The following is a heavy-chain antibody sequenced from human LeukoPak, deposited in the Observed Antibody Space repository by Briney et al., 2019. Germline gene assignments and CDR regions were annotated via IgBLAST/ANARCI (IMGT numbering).Heavy chain of an antibody. Sequence: GGSLRLSCAASGFTFSDYYMSWIRQAPGKGLEWVSYISSSGSTIYYADSVKGRFTVSRDNAKNSLYLQMNSLRAQDTAVYYCARDLLQYPTTDYWGQGTLVTVSS. CDR2: ISSSGSTI. CDR1: GFTFSDYY. D-gene: IGHD4-4*01. CDR3: ARDLLQYPTTDY. J-gene: IGHJ4*02. V-gene: IGHV3-11*01.